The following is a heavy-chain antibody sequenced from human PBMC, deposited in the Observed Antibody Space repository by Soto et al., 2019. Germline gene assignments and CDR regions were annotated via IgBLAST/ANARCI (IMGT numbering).Heavy chain of an antibody. Sequence: ASVKVSCKASGYTFTSYGISWVRQAPGQGLEWMGWISAYNGNTNYAQKLQGRVTMTRNTSISTAYVELSSLRSEDTAVYYCARGDTTIVVVTLPNDAFDILGQGTMVTVSS. D-gene: IGHD3-22*01. CDR1: GYTFTSYG. CDR2: ISAYNGNT. CDR3: ARGDTTIVVVTLPNDAFDI. J-gene: IGHJ3*02. V-gene: IGHV1-18*01.